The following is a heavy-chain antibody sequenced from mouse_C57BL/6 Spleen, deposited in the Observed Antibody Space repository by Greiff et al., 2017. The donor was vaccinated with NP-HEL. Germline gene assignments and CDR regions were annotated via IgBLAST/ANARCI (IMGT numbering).Heavy chain of an antibody. CDR3: ARDQGTGFAY. D-gene: IGHD3-2*02. J-gene: IGHJ3*01. CDR2: ISYDGSN. Sequence: DVKLVESGPGLVKPSQSLSLTCSVTGYSITSGYYWNWIRQFPGNNLEWMGYISYDGSNNYNPSLKNRISITRDTSKNQFFLKLNSVTTEDTATYYCARDQGTGFAYWGQGTLVTVSA. V-gene: IGHV3-6*01. CDR1: GYSITSGYY.